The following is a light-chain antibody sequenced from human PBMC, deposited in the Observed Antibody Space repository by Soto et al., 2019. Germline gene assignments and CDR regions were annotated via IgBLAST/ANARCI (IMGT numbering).Light chain of an antibody. CDR2: TAS. Sequence: DIQVTQSPSSLSASVGDRVTITCRASQSISISLHWYQQKPGKAPSLLIYTASGLQSGVPSRFSGSGSGTTFTLTISSLQPEDFATYYCHQRYTSPYTFGQGTKVDIK. CDR1: QSISIS. CDR3: HQRYTSPYT. V-gene: IGKV1-39*01. J-gene: IGKJ2*01.